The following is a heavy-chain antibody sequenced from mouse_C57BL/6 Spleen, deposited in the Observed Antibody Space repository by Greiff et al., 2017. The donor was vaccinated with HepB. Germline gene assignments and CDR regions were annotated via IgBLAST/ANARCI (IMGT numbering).Heavy chain of an antibody. V-gene: IGHV5-6*01. Sequence: DVHLVESGGDLVKPGGSLKLSCAASGFTFSSYGMSWVRQTPDKRLEWVATISSGGSYTYYPDSVKGRFTISRDNAKNTLYLQMSSLKSEDTAMYYCARPHSNYYFDYWGQGTTLTVSS. CDR2: ISSGGSYT. CDR1: GFTFSSYG. J-gene: IGHJ2*01. CDR3: ARPHSNYYFDY. D-gene: IGHD2-5*01.